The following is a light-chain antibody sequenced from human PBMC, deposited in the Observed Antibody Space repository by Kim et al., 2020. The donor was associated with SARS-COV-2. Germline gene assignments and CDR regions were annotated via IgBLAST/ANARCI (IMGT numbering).Light chain of an antibody. J-gene: IGLJ2*01. Sequence: QSITISCTGSSSDIGGYNFVSWYQQHPGKAPKLIIYDVTKRPSGVSNRFSGSKSGDTASLTISGLQAEDEADYYCISYTASSTNVVFGGGTKLTVL. CDR1: SSDIGGYNF. CDR3: ISYTASSTNVV. V-gene: IGLV2-14*03. CDR2: DVT.